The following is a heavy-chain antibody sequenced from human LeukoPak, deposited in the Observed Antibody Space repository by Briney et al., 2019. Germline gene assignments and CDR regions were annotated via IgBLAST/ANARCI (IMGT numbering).Heavy chain of an antibody. V-gene: IGHV3-23*01. J-gene: IGHJ6*02. CDR1: GFTFSSYA. CDR2: ISGSGGST. Sequence: PGGSLRLSCAASGFTFSSYAMSWVRHAPGKGQEWVSAISGSGGSTYYADSVKGRFTISRDNSKNTLYLQMNSLKTEDTAVYYCTTDSYCSTTTCYASSNYYYGLDAWGQGTSDTVSS. CDR3: TTDSYCSTTTCYASSNYYYGLDA. D-gene: IGHD2-2*01.